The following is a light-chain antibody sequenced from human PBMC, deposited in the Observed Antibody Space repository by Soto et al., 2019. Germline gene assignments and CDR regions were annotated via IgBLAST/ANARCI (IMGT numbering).Light chain of an antibody. CDR2: GAS. J-gene: IGKJ5*01. CDR1: QTVSSNY. V-gene: IGKV3-20*01. Sequence: EIILTQSPDTLSLSPGERATLSCRASQTVSSNYLAWCQQRPGQAPRLLIYGASTRAAGIPDRFSGSGSGTDFTLTITRLXXXDSAVYFCQQYTGXXTTFGQGTRLXIK. CDR3: QQYTGXXTT.